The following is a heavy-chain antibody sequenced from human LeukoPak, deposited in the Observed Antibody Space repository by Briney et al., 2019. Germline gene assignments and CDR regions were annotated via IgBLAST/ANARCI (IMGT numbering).Heavy chain of an antibody. D-gene: IGHD6-19*01. CDR3: ARERIAVAEFDY. J-gene: IGHJ4*02. V-gene: IGHV3-21*01. CDR2: ISSSSSYI. Sequence: SISSSSSYIYYADSVKGRFTISRDNAKNSLYLQMNSLRAEDTAVYYCARERIAVAEFDYWGQGTLVTVSS.